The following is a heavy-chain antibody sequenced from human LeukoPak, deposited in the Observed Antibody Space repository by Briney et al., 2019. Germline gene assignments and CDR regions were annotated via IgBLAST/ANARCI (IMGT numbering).Heavy chain of an antibody. CDR1: GYTFTGYY. Sequence: ASVKVSCKASGYTFTGYYMHWVRQAPGQGLEWMGWINPNSGGTNYAQKFQGRVTMTRDRSISTAYMELSRLRSDDTAVYYCARDYYDSRVPDYWGQGTLVTVSS. CDR2: INPNSGGT. D-gene: IGHD3-22*01. V-gene: IGHV1-2*02. J-gene: IGHJ4*02. CDR3: ARDYYDSRVPDY.